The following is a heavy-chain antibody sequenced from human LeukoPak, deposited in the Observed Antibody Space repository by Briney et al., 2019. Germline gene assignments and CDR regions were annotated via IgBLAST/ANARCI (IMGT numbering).Heavy chain of an antibody. V-gene: IGHV3-9*01. CDR2: VGWHGGSI. J-gene: IGHJ3*02. CDR1: GFMFDDYA. Sequence: GGTLRLSCVASGFMFDDYAIHWVRNAPGQGLDWVSGVGWHGGSIGYADSVKGRFTVSRDNAKRSLYLQMNRLRAEDTALYYCTKDKSARSSYGDAFDIWGQGTVVTVSS. D-gene: IGHD6-6*01. CDR3: TKDKSARSSYGDAFDI.